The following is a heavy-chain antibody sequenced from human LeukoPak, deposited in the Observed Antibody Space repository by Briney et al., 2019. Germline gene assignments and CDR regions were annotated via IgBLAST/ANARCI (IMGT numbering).Heavy chain of an antibody. CDR1: GFTFSSYW. CDR2: MKQDGSEK. D-gene: IGHD4-17*01. Sequence: GGSLRLSCAASGFTFSSYWMSWVRQAPGKGLEWVANMKQDGSEKYYVDSVKGRFTISRDDAKNSLYLQMNSLRAKDTAVYYCARDDPTTGTDYWGQGTLVTVSS. J-gene: IGHJ4*02. V-gene: IGHV3-7*01. CDR3: ARDDPTTGTDY.